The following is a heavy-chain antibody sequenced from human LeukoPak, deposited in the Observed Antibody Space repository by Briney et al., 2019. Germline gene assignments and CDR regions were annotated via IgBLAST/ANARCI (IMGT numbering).Heavy chain of an antibody. J-gene: IGHJ4*02. CDR2: IYPGDSDT. V-gene: IGHV5-51*01. CDR1: GYSFTSYW. D-gene: IGHD6-13*01. CDR3: ARIIAPAGTHTDY. Sequence: GESLKISCKGSGYSFTSYWIGWVRQMPGKGLEWMGIIYPGDSDTRYSPSFQGQVTISADKSISTAYLQWSSLRASDTAMYYCARIIAPAGTHTDYWGQGTLVTASS.